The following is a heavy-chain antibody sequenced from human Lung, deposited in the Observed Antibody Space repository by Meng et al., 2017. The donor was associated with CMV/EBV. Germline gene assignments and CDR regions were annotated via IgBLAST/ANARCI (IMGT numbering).Heavy chain of an antibody. CDR1: GFSFSSYE. J-gene: IGHJ4*02. Sequence: SLKISCAASGFSFSSYEMNWVRQAPGKGLVWVSYSTRSGDTTYYADSVKGRFTISRDNAKNSLYLQMNSLGAEDTGVYYCASEDYWGQGSLVTVSS. CDR3: ASEDY. CDR2: STRSGDTT. V-gene: IGHV3-48*03.